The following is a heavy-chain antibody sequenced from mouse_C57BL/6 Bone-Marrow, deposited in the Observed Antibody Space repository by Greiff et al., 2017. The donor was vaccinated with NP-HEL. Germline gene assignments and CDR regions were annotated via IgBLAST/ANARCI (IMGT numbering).Heavy chain of an antibody. CDR2: INPGSGGT. D-gene: IGHD1-2*01. CDR1: GYAFTNYL. CDR3: LLLRLYAMDY. Sequence: LVRPGTSVKVSCKASGYAFTNYLIEWVKQRPGQGLEWIGVINPGSGGTNYNEKFKGKATLTADKSSSTAYMQLSSLTSEDSAVYFCLLLRLYAMDYWGQGTSVTVSS. J-gene: IGHJ4*01. V-gene: IGHV1-54*01.